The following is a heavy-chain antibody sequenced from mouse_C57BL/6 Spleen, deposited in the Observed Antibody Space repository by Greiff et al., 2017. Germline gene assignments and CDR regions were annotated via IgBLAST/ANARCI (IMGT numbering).Heavy chain of an antibody. CDR1: GYTFTSYW. V-gene: IGHV1-53*01. D-gene: IGHD1-1*02. CDR3: ARDGGYYWYFDV. CDR2: INPSNGGT. Sequence: QVQLQQPGPELVKPGASVKLSCKASGYTFTSYWMHWVKQRPGQGLEWIGNINPSNGGTNYNEKFKSKATLTVDKSSSTAYMQHSSLTSEDSAVYYCARDGGYYWYFDVWGTGTTVTVSS. J-gene: IGHJ1*03.